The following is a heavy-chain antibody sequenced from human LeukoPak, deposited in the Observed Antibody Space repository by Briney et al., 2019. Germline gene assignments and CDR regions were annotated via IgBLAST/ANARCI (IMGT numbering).Heavy chain of an antibody. CDR3: WGVPAASVYYYYYYYMDV. CDR1: GGSISSSSYY. D-gene: IGHD2-2*01. J-gene: IGHJ6*03. CDR2: IYYSGST. V-gene: IGHV4-39*03. Sequence: SETLSLTCTVSGGSISSSSYYWGWIRQPPGKGLEWIGSIYYSGSTYYNPSLKSRVTISVDTSKNQFSLKLSSVTAADTAVYYCWGVPAASVYYYYYYYMDVWGKGTTVTVSS.